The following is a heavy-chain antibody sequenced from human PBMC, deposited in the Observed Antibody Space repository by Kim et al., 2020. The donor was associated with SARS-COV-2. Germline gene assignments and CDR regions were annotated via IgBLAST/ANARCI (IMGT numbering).Heavy chain of an antibody. CDR1: GGSISSSSYY. J-gene: IGHJ3*02. CDR3: ARYFPRPEDAFDI. D-gene: IGHD2-2*01. Sequence: SETLSLTCTVSGGSISSSSYYWGWIRQPPGKGLEWIGSIYYSGSTYYNPSLKSRVTISVDTSKNQFSLKLSSVTAADTAVYYCARYFPRPEDAFDIWGQGTMVTVSS. CDR2: IYYSGST. V-gene: IGHV4-39*01.